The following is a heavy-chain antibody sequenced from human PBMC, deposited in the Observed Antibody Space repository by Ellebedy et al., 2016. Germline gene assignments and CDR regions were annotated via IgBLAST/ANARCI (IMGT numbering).Heavy chain of an antibody. CDR3: ARGVLLWFGELSGAFDI. CDR1: GYTFTGYY. D-gene: IGHD3-10*01. V-gene: IGHV1-2*04. CDR2: INPNSGGT. J-gene: IGHJ3*02. Sequence: ASVKVSCKASGYTFTGYYMHWVRQAPGQGLEWMGWINPNSGGTNYAQKFQGWVTMTRDTSISTAYMELSRLRSDDTAVYYCARGVLLWFGELSGAFDIWGQGTMATVSS.